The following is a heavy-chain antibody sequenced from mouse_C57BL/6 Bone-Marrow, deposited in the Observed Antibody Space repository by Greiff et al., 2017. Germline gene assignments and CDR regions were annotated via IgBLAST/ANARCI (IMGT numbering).Heavy chain of an antibody. J-gene: IGHJ1*03. CDR1: GYAFSSYW. V-gene: IGHV1-80*01. Sequence: QVQLQQPGAELVKPGASVKISCKASGYAFSSYWMNWVKQRPGKGLEWIGQIYPGDGDTNYNGKFKGKATLTADKSSSTAYMQLSSRTSEDSAVYFCARRSRIYYGYFDVWGTGTTVTVSS. CDR3: ARRSRIYYGYFDV. D-gene: IGHD1-1*01. CDR2: IYPGDGDT.